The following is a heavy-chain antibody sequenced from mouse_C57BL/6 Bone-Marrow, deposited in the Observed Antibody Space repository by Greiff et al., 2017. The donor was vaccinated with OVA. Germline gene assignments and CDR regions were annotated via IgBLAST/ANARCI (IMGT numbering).Heavy chain of an antibody. CDR2: IYPNSGST. V-gene: IGHV1-64*01. Sequence: VQLQQPGAELVKPGASVTLSCTASGYTFTSYWMHWVKQTPGQGLEWIGMIYPNSGSTNYNEKYKSKAKRTVDKSTNTADRQHSSLTSEDSAVYYCARGNDYGRTFAYWGQGTLVTVSA. J-gene: IGHJ3*01. D-gene: IGHD1-1*01. CDR1: GYTFTSYW. CDR3: ARGNDYGRTFAY.